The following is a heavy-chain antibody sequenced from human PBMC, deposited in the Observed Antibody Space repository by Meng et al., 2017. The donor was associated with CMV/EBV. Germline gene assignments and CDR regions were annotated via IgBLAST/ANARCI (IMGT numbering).Heavy chain of an antibody. J-gene: IGHJ5*02. V-gene: IGHV5-51*01. Sequence: TRDGSGWGRQKPGKGLEWMGIINQDDSDTRYSPSCQGQVTISADKSISTAYLQWSSLKASDTAMYYCARQGEGIVVVPAAIWFDPWGQGTLVTVSS. CDR3: ARQGEGIVVVPAAIWFDP. CDR2: INQDDSDT. D-gene: IGHD2-2*01. CDR1: TRDG.